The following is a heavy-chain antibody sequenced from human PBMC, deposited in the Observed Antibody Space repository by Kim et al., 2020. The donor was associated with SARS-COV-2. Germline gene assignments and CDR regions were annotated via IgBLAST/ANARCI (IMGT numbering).Heavy chain of an antibody. V-gene: IGHV3-74*03. CDR2: IDIDGSIT. CDR1: GFAFSRYW. CDR3: IRDNIQPWDL. J-gene: IGHJ3*01. D-gene: IGHD2-15*01. Sequence: GGSLRLSCAASGFAFSRYWMHWVRQAPGEGMVWVSQIDIDGSITTYADAVEGRFTISRDNAKNTLYLQMSSLRTEDTAMYYCIRDNIQPWDLWRQGTMVT.